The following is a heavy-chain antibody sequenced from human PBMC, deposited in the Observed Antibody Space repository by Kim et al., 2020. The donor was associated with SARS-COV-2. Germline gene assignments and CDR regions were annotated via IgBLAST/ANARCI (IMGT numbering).Heavy chain of an antibody. J-gene: IGHJ1*01. D-gene: IGHD3-10*01. CDR3: TTYYYGSGSFQH. Sequence: DYAAPLKGRFTISRDDSKNTLYLQMNSLKTDDTAVYYCTTYYYGSGSFQHWGQGTLFTVSS. V-gene: IGHV3-15*01.